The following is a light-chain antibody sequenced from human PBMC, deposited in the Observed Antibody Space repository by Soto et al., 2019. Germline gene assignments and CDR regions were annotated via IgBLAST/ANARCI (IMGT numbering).Light chain of an antibody. CDR2: AAS. J-gene: IGKJ4*01. V-gene: IGKV3-20*01. Sequence: EIVLTQSPGTLSLFPGERATVSCTASQSLNFNFLGWYQKKSGQAPRLLIYAASTRATGIPDRFSGGGSGIDFTLTISRLEPEDSAVYYCQQYGVSPTFGGGTKVEIK. CDR1: QSLNFNF. CDR3: QQYGVSPT.